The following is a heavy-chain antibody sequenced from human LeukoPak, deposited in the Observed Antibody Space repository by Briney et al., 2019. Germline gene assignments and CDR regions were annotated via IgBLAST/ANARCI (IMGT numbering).Heavy chain of an antibody. Sequence: SETLSLTCTVSGGSISSYYWSWIRQPPGKGLEWIGYIYYSGSANYNPSLKSRVTISVDTSKNQFSLKLSSVTAADTAVYYCARDGVVGATMEYNWFDPWGQGTLVTVSS. V-gene: IGHV4-59*01. CDR1: GGSISSYY. CDR3: ARDGVVGATMEYNWFDP. CDR2: IYYSGSA. D-gene: IGHD1-26*01. J-gene: IGHJ5*02.